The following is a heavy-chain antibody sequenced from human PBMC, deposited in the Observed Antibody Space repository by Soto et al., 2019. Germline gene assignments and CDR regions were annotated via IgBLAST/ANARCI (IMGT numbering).Heavy chain of an antibody. V-gene: IGHV4-30-2*01. CDR2: TYHSGGT. CDR1: GDSISSGGYS. Sequence: QLQLQESGSGLVKPSQTLSLTCVVSGDSISSGGYSWNWIRQPPGKGLEWIGHTYHSGGTLYNTSLDSRVTISVDKSKNQFSLRLTSVTAADTAVYYCARDSLSGYYFDYWGQGTLVTVSS. J-gene: IGHJ4*02. CDR3: ARDSLSGYYFDY. D-gene: IGHD3-22*01.